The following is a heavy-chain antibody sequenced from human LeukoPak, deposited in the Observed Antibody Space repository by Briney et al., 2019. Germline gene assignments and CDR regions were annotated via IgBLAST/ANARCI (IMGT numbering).Heavy chain of an antibody. V-gene: IGHV3-7*01. D-gene: IGHD5-18*01. CDR2: IEQDGSEK. Sequence: PGGSLRLSCAASGFTFSSYGMSWVRQAPGKGLEWVANIEQDGSEKYYVDSVKGRFTISRDNAKNSLYLQMNSLRAEDTAVYYCASLNVDTAMAYMDVWGKGTTVTVSS. CDR1: GFTFSSYG. CDR3: ASLNVDTAMAYMDV. J-gene: IGHJ6*03.